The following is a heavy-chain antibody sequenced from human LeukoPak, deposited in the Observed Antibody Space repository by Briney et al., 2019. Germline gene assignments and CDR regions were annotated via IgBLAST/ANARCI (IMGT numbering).Heavy chain of an antibody. D-gene: IGHD6-25*01. CDR2: IYPGDSDT. J-gene: IGHJ4*02. V-gene: IGHV5-51*01. Sequence: GESLKISRKGSGYSFTTYWIAWLRQMPGKGLEWMGIIYPGDSDTRYSPSFQGQVTISADKSISTAYLQWSSLKASDTAMYYCARPRGSAAPLDYWGQGTLVTVSS. CDR1: GYSFTTYW. CDR3: ARPRGSAAPLDY.